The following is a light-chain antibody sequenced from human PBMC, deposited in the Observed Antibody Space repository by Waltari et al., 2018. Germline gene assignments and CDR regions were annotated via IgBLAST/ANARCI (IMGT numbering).Light chain of an antibody. J-gene: IGLJ2*01. CDR3: QAWDSNNLV. CDR2: QAN. V-gene: IGLV3-1*01. CDR1: PLGTSS. Sequence: SFEVAQPPSVSVSPGQTASLTSSGSPLGTSSISWYQQRPGQSPTLLNFQANIRRPGIPERFSASNSESPATLTISGAQSVDEADYYCQAWDSNNLVFGGGTKLTVL.